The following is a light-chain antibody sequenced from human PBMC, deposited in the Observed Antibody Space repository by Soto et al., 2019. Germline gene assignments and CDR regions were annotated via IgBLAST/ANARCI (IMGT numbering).Light chain of an antibody. Sequence: EIVLTQSPGTLSLSPGERATLSCRASQTVSSRFLAWYQQKPGQAPRLLIYGALSRATGIPDRFSGSGSGTDFTLTISSLQSEDFAIYYCQQYDNWPPVTFGQGTRLEIK. CDR2: GAL. V-gene: IGKV3-20*01. CDR1: QTVSSRF. J-gene: IGKJ5*01. CDR3: QQYDNWPPVT.